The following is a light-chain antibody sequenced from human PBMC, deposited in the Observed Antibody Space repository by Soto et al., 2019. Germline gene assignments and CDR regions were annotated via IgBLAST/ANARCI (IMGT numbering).Light chain of an antibody. J-gene: IGKJ1*01. CDR1: QSINSY. Sequence: DIQMTQSPSSLSASVGDRVTITCRASQSINSYLNWYQQKPGKAPNLLIYAASSLQSGVPSRFSGSGSGTDFTLTISSLQPEDFAIYYCQQSYTTPRTFGQGTKVDIK. CDR3: QQSYTTPRT. V-gene: IGKV1-39*01. CDR2: AAS.